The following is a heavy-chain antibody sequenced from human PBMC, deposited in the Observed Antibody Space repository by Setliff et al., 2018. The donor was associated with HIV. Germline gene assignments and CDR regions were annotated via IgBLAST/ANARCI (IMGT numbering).Heavy chain of an antibody. CDR1: SDSISSSY. J-gene: IGHJ5*02. CDR3: ASAGPYCGDDCPYNWLTP. V-gene: IGHV4-59*01. D-gene: IGHD2-21*02. Sequence: SGTLSLTCTVSSDSISSSYWTWIRQPPGQGLEWIGYVHHSGSTKYNASLRSRVTMSVDTSKNLFSLTLRSVTAADTAVYYCASAGPYCGDDCPYNWLTPWGQGTLVTVSS. CDR2: VHHSGST.